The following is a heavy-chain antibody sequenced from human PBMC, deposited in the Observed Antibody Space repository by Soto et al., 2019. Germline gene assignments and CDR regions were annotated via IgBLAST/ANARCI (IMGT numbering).Heavy chain of an antibody. CDR1: GFTVSSNY. J-gene: IGHJ4*02. Sequence: GGSLRLSCAASGFTVSSNYMSWVRQAPGRGLEWVSVIYSGGSTYYADSVKGRFTISRDNSKNTLYLQMNSLRAEDTAVYYCATTVKRTFDSWGQGTLVTVSS. CDR3: ATTVKRTFDS. CDR2: IYSGGST. D-gene: IGHD1-1*01. V-gene: IGHV3-53*01.